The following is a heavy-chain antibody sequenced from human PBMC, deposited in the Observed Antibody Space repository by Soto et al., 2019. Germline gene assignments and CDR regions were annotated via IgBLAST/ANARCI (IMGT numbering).Heavy chain of an antibody. CDR1: GFAFSSYS. CDR2: ISSSSSTI. Sequence: PGGSLRLSCAASGFAFSSYSMNWVRQAPGKGLEWVSYISSSSSTIYYADSVKGRFTISRDNAKNSLYLQMNSLRDEDTAVYYCARELFCLEWLSPNWFDFWGPGTLVTVFS. J-gene: IGHJ5*01. V-gene: IGHV3-48*02. CDR3: ARELFCLEWLSPNWFDF. D-gene: IGHD3-3*01.